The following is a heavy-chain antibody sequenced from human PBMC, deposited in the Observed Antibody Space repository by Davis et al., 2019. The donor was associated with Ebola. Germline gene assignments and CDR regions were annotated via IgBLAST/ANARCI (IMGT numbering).Heavy chain of an antibody. CDR2: ISGDGGNT. CDR1: GFTFSNSA. CDR3: AKDGYYYGSGTYYFEKPRPGIDY. Sequence: PGGSLRLSCAASGFTFSNSAMSWVRRAPGKGLEWVSAISGDGGNTKYADSVRGRFAISRDNSKNTLYLQMNSLRAEDTALYYCAKDGYYYGSGTYYFEKPRPGIDYWGQGTLVTVSS. J-gene: IGHJ4*02. D-gene: IGHD3-10*01. V-gene: IGHV3-23*01.